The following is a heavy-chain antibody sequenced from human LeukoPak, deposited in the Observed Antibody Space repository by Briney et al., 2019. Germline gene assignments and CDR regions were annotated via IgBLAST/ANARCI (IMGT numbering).Heavy chain of an antibody. CDR3: AKHSHDGSAPYYDVQLDY. CDR1: GFTFTSFA. V-gene: IGHV3-23*01. CDR2: ISRSGVAT. Sequence: PGGTLRLSCAASGFTFTSFAMSWVRQAPGKGLEWVSTISRSGVATYYANSVKGRFTISRDNSKNTVYLQMNSLRAEDTAIYYCAKHSHDGSAPYYDVQLDYWGQGTLVTVSS. D-gene: IGHD3-22*01. J-gene: IGHJ4*02.